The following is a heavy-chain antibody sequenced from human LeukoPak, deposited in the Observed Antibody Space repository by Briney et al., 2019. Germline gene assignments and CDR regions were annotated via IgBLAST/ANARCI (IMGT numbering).Heavy chain of an antibody. CDR3: AREGSARNFDY. CDR2: ISGSGDTI. CDR1: GFTFTNYK. Sequence: GGSLRLSCAASGFTFTNYKMNWVRQAPGQGLEGVSCISGSGDTIYYADSVKGRFTISRDNANNSLFLQMNSLRAEDTAVYYCAREGSARNFDYWGQGTLVTVS. J-gene: IGHJ4*02. D-gene: IGHD6-19*01. V-gene: IGHV3-48*03.